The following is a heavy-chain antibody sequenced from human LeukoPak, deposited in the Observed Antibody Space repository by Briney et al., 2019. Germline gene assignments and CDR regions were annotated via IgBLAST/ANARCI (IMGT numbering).Heavy chain of an antibody. J-gene: IGHJ4*02. D-gene: IGHD3-22*01. V-gene: IGHV3-11*06. CDR3: VRDLHSRAYTIDC. Sequence: GGSLTLSCAACIFTFSYYYMRWLRQAPGKGLEWVSYISSSSSYTNYADSVKGRFTISRDNAKNSLYLQMNSLRDEDTAVCYCVRDLHSRAYTIDCWGRGTLVTVSS. CDR1: IFTFSYYY. CDR2: ISSSSSYT.